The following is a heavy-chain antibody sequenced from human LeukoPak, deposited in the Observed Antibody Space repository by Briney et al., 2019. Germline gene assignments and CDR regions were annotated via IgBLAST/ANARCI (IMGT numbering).Heavy chain of an antibody. CDR2: INPNSGGT. J-gene: IGHJ6*03. Sequence: ASVKVSCKASGYTFTGYYMHWVRQAPGQGLEWMGLINPNSGGTNYAQKFQGRVTMTRDTSISTAYMELSRLRSDDTAVYYCARGGINYYYMDVWGERTTVTVSS. CDR3: ARGGINYYYMDV. D-gene: IGHD2-15*01. V-gene: IGHV1-2*02. CDR1: GYTFTGYY.